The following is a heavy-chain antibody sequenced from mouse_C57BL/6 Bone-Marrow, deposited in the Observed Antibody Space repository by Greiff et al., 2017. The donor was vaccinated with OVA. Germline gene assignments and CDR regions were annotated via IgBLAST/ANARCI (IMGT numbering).Heavy chain of an antibody. CDR1: GYTFTSYW. Sequence: QVQLQQPGAELVMPGASVKLSCKASGYTFTSYWMHWVKQRPGQGLEWIGEIDPSDSYTNYNQKFKGKSTLTVDKSSSTAYMQLSSLTSEDSAVYYCASEGDDYAYYYAMDYWGQGASVTVSS. D-gene: IGHD2-4*01. V-gene: IGHV1-69*01. CDR3: ASEGDDYAYYYAMDY. J-gene: IGHJ4*01. CDR2: IDPSDSYT.